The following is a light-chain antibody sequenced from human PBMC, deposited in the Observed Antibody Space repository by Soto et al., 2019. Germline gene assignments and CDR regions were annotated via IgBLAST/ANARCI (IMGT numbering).Light chain of an antibody. V-gene: IGKV1-9*01. CDR3: QQLNSYPLIT. J-gene: IGKJ5*01. Sequence: IQLTQSPSSLSASVGDRVTITCRASQGISSYLAWYQQKPGKAPKLLIYAASTLQSGVPSRFSGSGSGTDFTLTISSLQPEDFANYYCQQLNSYPLITFGQGTRLEIK. CDR1: QGISSY. CDR2: AAS.